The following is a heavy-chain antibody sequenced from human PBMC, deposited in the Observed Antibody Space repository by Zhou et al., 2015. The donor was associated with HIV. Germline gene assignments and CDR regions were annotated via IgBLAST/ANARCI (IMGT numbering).Heavy chain of an antibody. D-gene: IGHD3-9*01. CDR3: VRARYFGAFDY. CDR1: GFTFSTYA. V-gene: IGHV3-23*01. CDR2: ISDTGDNT. Sequence: EVQLLESGGDLVRPGGSLRLSCAASGFTFSTYAMSWVRQAPGKGLEWISTISDTGDNTKYADSVKGRFSISRDNSKNTLYLQMSSLRAEDTAVYYCVRARYFGAFDYWGQGNPGHRLL. J-gene: IGHJ4*02.